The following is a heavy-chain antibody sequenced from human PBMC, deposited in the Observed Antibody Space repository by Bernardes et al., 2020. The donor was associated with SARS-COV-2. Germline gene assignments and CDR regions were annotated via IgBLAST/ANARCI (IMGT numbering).Heavy chain of an antibody. CDR2: FWPAGNT. Sequence: GGSLRLSCAASGFSLSSHAISWVRQAPGKGLEWVSVFWPAGNTHYRHSVLGRFSISRDTSKNILYLQMDSLRGEDTAVYFGARDLCWRRAADYWGEGTLVNVS. V-gene: IGHV3-23*03. CDR3: ARDLCWRRAADY. D-gene: IGHD3-3*01. CDR1: GFSLSSHA. J-gene: IGHJ4*02.